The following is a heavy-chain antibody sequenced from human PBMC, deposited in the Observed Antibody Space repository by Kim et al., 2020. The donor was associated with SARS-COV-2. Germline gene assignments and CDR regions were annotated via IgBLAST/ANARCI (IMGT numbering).Heavy chain of an antibody. CDR3: AKDLGQTNRRSPSDY. CDR2: IGASGTGT. J-gene: IGHJ4*01. CDR1: GFIFSGYA. Sequence: GGSLRLSCAVSGFIFSGYAMSWVRQAPGEGLEWVSTIGASGTGTFYADSVKGRFTISRDNSRNTVDLNMNSLRAEETAAYYCAKDLGQTNRRSPSDYWG. V-gene: IGHV3-23*01. D-gene: IGHD7-27*01.